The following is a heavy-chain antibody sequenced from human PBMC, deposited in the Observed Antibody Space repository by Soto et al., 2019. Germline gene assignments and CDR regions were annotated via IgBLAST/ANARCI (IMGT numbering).Heavy chain of an antibody. CDR3: ARDYYYDSSGYGVDYTHYGMDV. D-gene: IGHD3-22*01. Sequence: EVPLVESGGGLAQPGGSLRLSCAASGFTFSSYSMNWVRQAPGKGLEWVSYISSSSSTIYYADSVKGRFTISRDNAKNSLYLQMNSLRDEDTAVYYCARDYYYDSSGYGVDYTHYGMDVWGQGTTVTVSS. CDR2: ISSSSSTI. CDR1: GFTFSSYS. V-gene: IGHV3-48*02. J-gene: IGHJ6*02.